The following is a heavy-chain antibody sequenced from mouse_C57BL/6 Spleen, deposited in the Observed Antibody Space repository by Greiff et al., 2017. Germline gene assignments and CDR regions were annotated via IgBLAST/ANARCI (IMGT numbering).Heavy chain of an antibody. D-gene: IGHD2-3*01. CDR2: IWTGGGT. V-gene: IGHV2-9-1*01. CDR3: ARNLYDGDGFAY. J-gene: IGHJ3*01. CDR1: GFSLTSYA. Sequence: QVQLKESGPGLVAPSQSLSITCTVSGFSLTSYAISWVRQPPGKGLAWLGVIWTGGGTNYNSALKSRLSISKDNAKSQVFLKMNSLQTDDTARDYCARNLYDGDGFAYWGQGTLVTVSA.